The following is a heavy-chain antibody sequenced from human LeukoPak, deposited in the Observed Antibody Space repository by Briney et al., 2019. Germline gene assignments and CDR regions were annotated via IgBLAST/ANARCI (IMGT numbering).Heavy chain of an antibody. Sequence: PRGSLRLSWAASGFSFSVYEMHWVRQAPGKGLEWISDISSSGTTTYYADSVKGRFTISRDNAKNSLYLQMNSLRAEDTAVYYCATLTVATSFDYWGQGTLVTVSS. CDR1: GFSFSVYE. CDR2: ISSSGTTT. J-gene: IGHJ4*02. D-gene: IGHD4-17*01. CDR3: ATLTVATSFDY. V-gene: IGHV3-48*03.